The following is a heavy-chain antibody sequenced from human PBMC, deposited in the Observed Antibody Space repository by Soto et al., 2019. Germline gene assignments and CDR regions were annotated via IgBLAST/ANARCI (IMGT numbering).Heavy chain of an antibody. V-gene: IGHV4-34*01. D-gene: IGHD3-9*01. Sequence: PSETLSLTCAVYGGSFSGYYWSWIRQPPGKGLEWIGEINHSGSTNYNPSLKSRVTISVDTSKNQFSLKLSSVTAADTAVYCCARGNVRHYDILTGYYTAAFDIWGQGTMVTVSS. CDR2: INHSGST. CDR3: ARGNVRHYDILTGYYTAAFDI. J-gene: IGHJ3*02. CDR1: GGSFSGYY.